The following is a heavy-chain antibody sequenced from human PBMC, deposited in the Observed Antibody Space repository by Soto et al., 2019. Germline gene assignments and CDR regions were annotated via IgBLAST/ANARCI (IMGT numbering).Heavy chain of an antibody. V-gene: IGHV1-58*01. CDR1: GFTFTSSA. J-gene: IGHJ4*02. D-gene: IGHD3-16*01. CDR3: ARASDYVWGGGDY. CDR2: IVVGSGNT. Sequence: SVKVSCKASGFTFTSSAVQWVRQARGQRLEWIGWIVVGSGNTNYAQKFQERVTITRDMSTSTAYMELSSLRSDDTAVYYCARASDYVWGGGDYWGQGTLVTVSS.